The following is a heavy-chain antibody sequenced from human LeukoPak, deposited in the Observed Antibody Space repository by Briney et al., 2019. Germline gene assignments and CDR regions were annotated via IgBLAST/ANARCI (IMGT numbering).Heavy chain of an antibody. CDR3: ARIVLLWFGESYYMDV. CDR2: IYHSGST. D-gene: IGHD3-10*01. CDR1: GYSISSGYY. Sequence: SETLSLTCAVSGYSISSGYYWGWIRQPPGKGLEWIGSIYHSGSTYYNPSLKSRVTISVDTSKNQFSLKLSSVTAADTAVYYCARIVLLWFGESYYMDVWGKGTTVTLSS. V-gene: IGHV4-38-2*01. J-gene: IGHJ6*03.